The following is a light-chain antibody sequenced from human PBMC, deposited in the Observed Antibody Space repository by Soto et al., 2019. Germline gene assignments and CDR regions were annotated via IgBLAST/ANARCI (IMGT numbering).Light chain of an antibody. CDR2: DAS. V-gene: IGKV3-15*01. CDR3: QQYSSLWT. Sequence: EIVMTQSPDTLSVSPGERTTLSCGASQSVRSNLAWYRQKPGQAPRLLIFDASTRATGIPPRFSGSGSGTDFTLTISSLQPEDFAVYYCQQYSSLWTFGPGTKVEIK. J-gene: IGKJ1*01. CDR1: QSVRSN.